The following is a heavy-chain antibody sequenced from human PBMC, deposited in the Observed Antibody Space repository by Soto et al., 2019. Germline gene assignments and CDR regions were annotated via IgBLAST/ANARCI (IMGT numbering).Heavy chain of an antibody. Sequence: QVQLQQWGAGLLKPSETLSLTCAVYGGSFSGYYWSWIRQPPGKGLEWIGEINHSGSTNYNPSLKSRVTISVDTSKNQFPLKLSSVTAADTAVYYCARDGYNSGPPDYWGQGTLVTVSS. CDR3: ARDGYNSGPPDY. D-gene: IGHD5-12*01. J-gene: IGHJ4*02. CDR2: INHSGST. CDR1: GGSFSGYY. V-gene: IGHV4-34*01.